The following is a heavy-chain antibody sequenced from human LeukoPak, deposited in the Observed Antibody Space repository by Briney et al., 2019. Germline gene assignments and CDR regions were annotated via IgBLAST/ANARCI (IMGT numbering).Heavy chain of an antibody. CDR3: ARGSPVVPARIDY. CDR2: IYTSGST. D-gene: IGHD2-2*01. CDR1: GGSISSGSYY. Sequence: PSETLSPTCTVSGGSISSGSYYWSWIRQPAGKGLEWIGRIYTSGSTNYNPSLKSRVTISVDTSKNQFSLKLSSVTAADTAMYYCARGSPVVPARIDYWGQGTLVTVSS. J-gene: IGHJ4*02. V-gene: IGHV4-61*02.